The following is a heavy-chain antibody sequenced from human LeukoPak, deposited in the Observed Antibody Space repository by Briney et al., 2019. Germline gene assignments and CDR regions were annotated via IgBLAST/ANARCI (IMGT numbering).Heavy chain of an antibody. V-gene: IGHV4-4*07. J-gene: IGHJ1*01. CDR1: GGSISSYF. CDR2: FHISGDT. CDR3: AKGSGTYNPIQH. D-gene: IGHD3-10*01. Sequence: PSETLSLTCTVSGGSISSYFWTWLRQPAGKGLEWIGRFHISGDTKYNPSLKSRVTMSMDTSKSQFSLRLNSVTAADSAVYYCAKGSGTYNPIQHWGRGTLVTVSS.